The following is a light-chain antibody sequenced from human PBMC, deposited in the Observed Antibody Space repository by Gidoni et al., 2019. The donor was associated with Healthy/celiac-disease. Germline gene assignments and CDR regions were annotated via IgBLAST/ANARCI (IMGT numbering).Light chain of an antibody. CDR3: QQYYSTPLT. V-gene: IGKV4-1*01. CDR2: WAS. Sequence: DIVMTQSPDSLAVSLGERATINCKSSQRVLYSSNNKNYLAWYQQKPGQPPKLRIYWASTRESGVPDRFSGSRSGTDFTLTISSLQAEDVAVYYCQQYYSTPLTFGGGTKVEIK. CDR1: QRVLYSSNNKNY. J-gene: IGKJ4*01.